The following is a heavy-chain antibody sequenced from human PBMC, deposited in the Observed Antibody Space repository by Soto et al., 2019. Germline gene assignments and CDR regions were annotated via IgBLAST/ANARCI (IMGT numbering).Heavy chain of an antibody. CDR2: IYYSGST. J-gene: IGHJ6*02. D-gene: IGHD3-3*01. V-gene: IGHV4-59*01. Sequence: SETLSLTCTVSGGSISSYYWSWIRQPPGKGLEWIGYIYYSGSTNYNPSLKSRVTISVDTSKNQFSLKLSSVTAADTAVYYCARARDFWSGYSPRSYMDVWGQGTTVTVS. CDR1: GGSISSYY. CDR3: ARARDFWSGYSPRSYMDV.